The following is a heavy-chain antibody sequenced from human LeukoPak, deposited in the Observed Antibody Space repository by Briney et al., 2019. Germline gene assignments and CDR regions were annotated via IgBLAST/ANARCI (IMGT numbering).Heavy chain of an antibody. CDR3: ARDPGWSSFDI. CDR1: GYSFTSYW. Sequence: GGSLRVSSVAPGYSFTSYWISSVRQALGKGLELVAHINQDAGTTNSVDSVKGRFTLSRDNAENSLYLQISSLRAEDTGLYYCARDPGWSSFDIWGQGIMVTVS. J-gene: IGHJ3*02. CDR2: INQDAGTT. V-gene: IGHV3-7*01. D-gene: IGHD2-15*01.